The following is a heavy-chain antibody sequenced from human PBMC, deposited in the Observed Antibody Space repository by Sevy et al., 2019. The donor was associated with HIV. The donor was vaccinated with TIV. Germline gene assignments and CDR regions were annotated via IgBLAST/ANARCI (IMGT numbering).Heavy chain of an antibody. D-gene: IGHD3-3*01. V-gene: IGHV3-7*01. CDR2: IKQDGSEK. Sequence: GGSLRLACAASGFTFSSFWMSWVRQAPGKGLEWVANIKQDGSEKYYVDSVKGRITISRDNAKNSQYLQMNSLGAEDTTVYYCARVALVSDYDLWSGYYSNKYYYYGMDVWGQGTTVTVSS. CDR3: ARVALVSDYDLWSGYYSNKYYYYGMDV. J-gene: IGHJ6*02. CDR1: GFTFSSFW.